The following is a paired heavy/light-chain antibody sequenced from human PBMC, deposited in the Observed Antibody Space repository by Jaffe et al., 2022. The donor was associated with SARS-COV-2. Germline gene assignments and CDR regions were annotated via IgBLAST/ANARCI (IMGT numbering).Light chain of an antibody. CDR2: RNN. Sequence: QAGLTQPPSVSKGLRQTATLTCTGNSNNVGNEGAAWLQQHQGHPPKLLSYRNNNRPSGISERFSASRSGDTASLTITGLQPEDEADYYCSAWDSSLSAVVFGGGTKLTVL. J-gene: IGLJ2*01. CDR3: SAWDSSLSAVV. CDR1: SNNVGNEG. V-gene: IGLV10-54*04.
Heavy chain of an antibody. D-gene: IGHD4-17*01. Sequence: QLQLQESGPGLVKPSETLSLTCSVSGGSITSVNYYWGWIRQPPGKGLEWLGTILYSGRTYYNPSLKSRVTISLDTSKNQISLNLISVTAADTAVYYCAGQPPYEDYANFWGQGTLVTVSS. CDR1: GGSITSVNYY. CDR2: ILYSGRT. V-gene: IGHV4-39*01. J-gene: IGHJ4*02. CDR3: AGQPPYEDYANF.